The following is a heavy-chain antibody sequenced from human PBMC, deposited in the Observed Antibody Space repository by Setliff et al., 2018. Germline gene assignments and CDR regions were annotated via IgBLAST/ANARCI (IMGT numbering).Heavy chain of an antibody. D-gene: IGHD2-2*01. CDR3: ARGRMRLSCSGSSCTYNLFDI. Sequence: SETLSLTCTVSGGSINSMSYYWGWIRQPPGKGLEWIGSIYHSGSSYYNPSLRRRVTISVDTSKSQFSRILRSVPAADTAVYYCARGRMRLSCSGSSCTYNLFDIRGQGKQVTASS. V-gene: IGHV4-39*07. CDR2: IYHSGSS. J-gene: IGHJ3*02. CDR1: GGSINSMSYY.